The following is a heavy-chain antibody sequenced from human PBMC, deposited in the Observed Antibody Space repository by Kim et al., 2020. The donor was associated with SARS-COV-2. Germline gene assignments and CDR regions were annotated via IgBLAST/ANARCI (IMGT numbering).Heavy chain of an antibody. J-gene: IGHJ6*02. Sequence: SLKSRVTISVDTSKNQFSLKLSSVTAADTAVYYWARDELLDYYYYGMDVWGQGTTVTVSS. D-gene: IGHD3-10*01. CDR3: ARDELLDYYYYGMDV. V-gene: IGHV4-59*01.